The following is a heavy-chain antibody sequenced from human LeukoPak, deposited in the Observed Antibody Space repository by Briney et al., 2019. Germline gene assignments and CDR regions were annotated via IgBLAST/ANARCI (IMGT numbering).Heavy chain of an antibody. CDR1: GYTFTSYG. V-gene: IGHV1-18*04. J-gene: IGHJ5*02. CDR3: ARAWIVVVPAAILPLWFDP. CDR2: IIPYNGNT. D-gene: IGHD2-2*01. Sequence: ASVKVSCKASGYTFTSYGISWVRQAPGQGLEWMGWIIPYNGNTNYAQKLQGRVTMTTDTSTSTAYMELRSLRSDDTAVYYCARAWIVVVPAAILPLWFDPWGQGTLVTVSS.